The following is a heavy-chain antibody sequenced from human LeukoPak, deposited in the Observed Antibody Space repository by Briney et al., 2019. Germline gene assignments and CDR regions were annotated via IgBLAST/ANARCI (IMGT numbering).Heavy chain of an antibody. CDR3: ARLAPDYADYWFDP. Sequence: GESLKISCQTSGYDFYTQRIGWVHQMPGKGLEWMGIIYPLDSITRYSPSFQGHVTISADTSINTAYLQWTSLKPSDTAIYYCARLAPDYADYWFDPWGQGTLVTVSS. CDR2: IYPLDSIT. CDR1: GYDFYTQR. V-gene: IGHV5-51*07. J-gene: IGHJ5*02. D-gene: IGHD4-17*01.